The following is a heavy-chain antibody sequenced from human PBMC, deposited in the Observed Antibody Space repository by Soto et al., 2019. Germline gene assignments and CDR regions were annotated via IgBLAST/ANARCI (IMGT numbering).Heavy chain of an antibody. J-gene: IGHJ3*02. D-gene: IGHD3-10*01. CDR3: ARSGFGSESNYDSAFDI. V-gene: IGHV3-13*01. CDR2: IGTAGDT. Sequence: DVQLVESGGGLVQPGVSLRLSCAASGFTFRNYDIHWVRQVTGKGLEWVSGIGTAGDTYYRGSVEGRFTISRENAKNSVYLQMNNLRAGDTAVYYCARSGFGSESNYDSAFDIWGQGTMVTVSS. CDR1: GFTFRNYD.